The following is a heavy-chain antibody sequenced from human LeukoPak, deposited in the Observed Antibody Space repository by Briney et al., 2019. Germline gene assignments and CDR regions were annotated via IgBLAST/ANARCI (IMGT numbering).Heavy chain of an antibody. D-gene: IGHD2-2*02. CDR3: ARGASRLGIVVVPAARPSAIDP. V-gene: IGHV4-34*01. Sequence: SETLSLTCAVYGGSFSGYYWSWIRQPPGKGLEWIGEINHSGSTNYNPSLKSRVTISVDTSKNQFSLKLSSVTAADTAVYHCARGASRLGIVVVPAARPSAIDPWGQGTLVTVSS. J-gene: IGHJ5*02. CDR1: GGSFSGYY. CDR2: INHSGST.